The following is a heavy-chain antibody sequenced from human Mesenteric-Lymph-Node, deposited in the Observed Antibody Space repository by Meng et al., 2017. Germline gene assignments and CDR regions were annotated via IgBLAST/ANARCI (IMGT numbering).Heavy chain of an antibody. J-gene: IGHJ4*02. Sequence: GESLKISCAASGFTFSSYGMHWVRQAPGKGLEWVAVIWYDGSNKYYADSVKGRFTISRDNSKNTLYLQMDSLRADDTAVYYCTKGSAAVRPYYFHYWGQGTLVTVSS. CDR3: TKGSAAVRPYYFHY. D-gene: IGHD6-25*01. V-gene: IGHV3-33*06. CDR1: GFTFSSYG. CDR2: IWYDGSNK.